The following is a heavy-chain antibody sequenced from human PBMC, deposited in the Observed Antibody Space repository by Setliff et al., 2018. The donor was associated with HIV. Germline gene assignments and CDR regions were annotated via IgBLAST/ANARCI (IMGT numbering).Heavy chain of an antibody. D-gene: IGHD5-12*01. V-gene: IGHV3-48*03. CDR2: ISSSGSTI. Sequence: PGGSLRLSCAASGFTFSSYEMNWVRQAPGKGLEWVSYISSSGSTIYYADSVKGRFTISRDNAKNSLYLQMNSLRAEDTAVYYCARVDGYNALGYWGQGTLVTVSS. J-gene: IGHJ4*02. CDR3: ARVDGYNALGY. CDR1: GFTFSSYE.